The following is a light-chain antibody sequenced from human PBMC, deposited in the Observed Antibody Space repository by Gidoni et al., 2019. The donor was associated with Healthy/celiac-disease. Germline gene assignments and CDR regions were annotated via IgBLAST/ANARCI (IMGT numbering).Light chain of an antibody. Sequence: EIVLTQSPATLSLSPGERATLSCRASQSVSSYLAWYQQKPGQAPRLLIYDASNRATGSPARFSGSGSGTDFTLTISSREPEDFAVLYCQQRSNWPQTFGQGTKVEIK. V-gene: IGKV3-11*01. J-gene: IGKJ1*01. CDR1: QSVSSY. CDR3: QQRSNWPQT. CDR2: DAS.